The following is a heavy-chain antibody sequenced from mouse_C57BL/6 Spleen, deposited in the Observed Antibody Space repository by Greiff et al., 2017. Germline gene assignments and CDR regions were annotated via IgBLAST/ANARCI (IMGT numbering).Heavy chain of an antibody. CDR1: GYTFTSYW. CDR2: IDPSDSYT. D-gene: IGHD1-1*01. CDR3: ARSLYGSSSMDY. Sequence: QVQLQQPGAELVMPGASVKLSCKASGYTFTSYWMHWVKQRPGQGLEWIGEIDPSDSYTNYNQKFKGKSTLTVDKSSSTAYMQLSSLTSEDSAVYYCARSLYGSSSMDYWGQGTSVTVSS. J-gene: IGHJ4*01. V-gene: IGHV1-69*01.